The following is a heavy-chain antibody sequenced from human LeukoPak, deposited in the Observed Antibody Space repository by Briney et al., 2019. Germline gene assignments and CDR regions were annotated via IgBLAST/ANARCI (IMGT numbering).Heavy chain of an antibody. CDR1: GDSISSGPYF. Sequence: SETLSLTCTVSGDSISSGPYFWGWIRQPPGKGLEWLGIIHYTGSTYYKSSLRSRVTMSVDTSKNQFSLMLRSVTAADTAMYYCARLDGGQLGHCSSTSCNGAFDIWGQGAMVTVSS. CDR3: ARLDGGQLGHCSSTSCNGAFDI. CDR2: IHYTGST. J-gene: IGHJ3*02. V-gene: IGHV4-39*07. D-gene: IGHD2-2*01.